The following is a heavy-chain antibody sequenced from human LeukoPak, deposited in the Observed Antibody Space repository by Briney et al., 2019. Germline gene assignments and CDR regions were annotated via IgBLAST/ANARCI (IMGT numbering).Heavy chain of an antibody. CDR3: ARGGYSGFSFDY. D-gene: IGHD5-12*01. CDR2: INPNSGDT. CDR1: GYTSTGYY. Sequence: GASVKVSCKASGYTSTGYYMHWVRQTPGQGLEWMGGINPNSGDTNYLQKFQGRVTMTRDTSIATVFMNLSRLGFDDTALYYCARGGYSGFSFDYWGQGTLVTVSS. J-gene: IGHJ4*02. V-gene: IGHV1-2*02.